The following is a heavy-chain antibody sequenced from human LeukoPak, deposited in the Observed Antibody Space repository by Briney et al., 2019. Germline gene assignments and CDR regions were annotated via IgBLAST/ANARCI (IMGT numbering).Heavy chain of an antibody. CDR1: GYTFTSCG. V-gene: IGHV1-18*01. CDR2: ISAYNGNT. D-gene: IGHD3-3*01. CDR3: ARDRRFLEWLSRPFDY. J-gene: IGHJ4*02. Sequence: ASVKVSCKASGYTFTSCGISWVRQAPGQGLEWMGWISAYNGNTNYAQKLQGRVTMTTDTSTSTAYMELRSLRSDDTAVYYCARDRRFLEWLSRPFDYWGQGTLVTVSS.